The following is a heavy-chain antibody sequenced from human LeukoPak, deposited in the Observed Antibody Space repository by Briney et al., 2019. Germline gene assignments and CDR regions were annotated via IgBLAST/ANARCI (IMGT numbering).Heavy chain of an antibody. V-gene: IGHV4-59*01. CDR1: GVSISDYH. J-gene: IGHJ4*02. Sequence: SETLSLTCSVSGVSISDYHWIWLRQPPAKGLEWMGYFSYSGSTRYNPSLKSRVTMSVDTSKNQFSLRLISVAAADTAVYYCARMYSGTSYYFDFWGQGTLVTVSS. CDR3: ARMYSGTSYYFDF. CDR2: FSYSGST. D-gene: IGHD1-26*01.